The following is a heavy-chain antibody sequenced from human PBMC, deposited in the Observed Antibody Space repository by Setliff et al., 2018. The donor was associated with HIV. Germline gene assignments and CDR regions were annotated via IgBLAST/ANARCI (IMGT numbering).Heavy chain of an antibody. CDR3: AEVGGPYDIGWYHGLDY. CDR2: IYPGDSDT. D-gene: IGHD6-19*01. CDR1: GYTFTNYW. Sequence: GESLKISCKGFGYTFTNYWIAWVRQMPGKGLEWMGIIYPGDSDTRYSPSFQGQVTISADESISTAYLQWSSLKASDTAMYFCAEVGGPYDIGWYHGLDYWGQGTLVTVSS. V-gene: IGHV5-51*01. J-gene: IGHJ4*02.